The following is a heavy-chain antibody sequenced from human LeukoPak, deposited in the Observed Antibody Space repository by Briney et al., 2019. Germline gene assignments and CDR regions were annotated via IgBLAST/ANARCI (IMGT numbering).Heavy chain of an antibody. CDR3: ASRPAVWGVIPFDY. J-gene: IGHJ4*02. CDR2: INHSGST. D-gene: IGHD6-6*01. V-gene: IGHV4-34*01. Sequence: SETLSLTCAVYGGSFSGYYWSWIRQPPGKGLEWIGEINHSGSTNYNPSLKSRVTISVDTSKNQFSLKLSSVTAADTAVYYCASRPAVWGVIPFDYWGQGTLVTVSS. CDR1: GGSFSGYY.